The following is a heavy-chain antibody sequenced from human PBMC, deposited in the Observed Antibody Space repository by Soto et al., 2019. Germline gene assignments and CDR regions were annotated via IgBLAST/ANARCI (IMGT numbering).Heavy chain of an antibody. Sequence: ASVKVSCKASGYSFTDYHIHWVRQAPGQGLEWLGRINPKSGGTSTAQKFQGWVTMTTDTSISTASMELTRLTPDDTAIYYCARGDSTDCSNGVCSFFYNHDMDVWGQGTTVTVSS. CDR2: INPKSGGT. CDR3: ARGDSTDCSNGVCSFFYNHDMDV. CDR1: GYSFTDYH. J-gene: IGHJ6*02. V-gene: IGHV1-2*04. D-gene: IGHD2-8*01.